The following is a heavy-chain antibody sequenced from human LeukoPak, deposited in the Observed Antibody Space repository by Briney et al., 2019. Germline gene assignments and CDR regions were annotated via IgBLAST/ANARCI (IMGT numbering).Heavy chain of an antibody. CDR3: ARDIPSGFYFDS. CDR2: INWNGGST. D-gene: IGHD2-2*02. Sequence: GGSLRLSCVTSGFTFDDYGMSWVRQAPGKGLEWVSGINWNGGSTGYADSLQGRFTISRDNAKNSLYLQIYNLRAEDTAFYFCARDIPSGFYFDSWGQGTLVIVSS. CDR1: GFTFDDYG. J-gene: IGHJ4*02. V-gene: IGHV3-20*04.